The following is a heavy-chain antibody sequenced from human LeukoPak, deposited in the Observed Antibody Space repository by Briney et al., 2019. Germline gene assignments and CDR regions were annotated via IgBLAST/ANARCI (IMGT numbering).Heavy chain of an antibody. CDR2: INPDSGAT. D-gene: IGHD7-27*01. V-gene: IGHV1-2*02. CDR3: ARTGDPAYDAFDI. J-gene: IGHJ3*02. CDR1: GYIFIDHY. Sequence: ASVKVSCKTSGYIFIDHYMHWVRQAPGQGLEWMGWINPDSGATNYAQKFQGGVTMTRDTSISTAYMELSGLRSDDTAVYYCARTGDPAYDAFDIWGQGTLVTVSS.